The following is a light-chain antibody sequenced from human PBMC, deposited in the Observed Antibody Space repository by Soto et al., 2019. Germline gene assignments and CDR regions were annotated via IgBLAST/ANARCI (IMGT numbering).Light chain of an antibody. J-gene: IGLJ7*01. CDR2: NTN. Sequence: QTVVTQEPSFLVSPGGTVTLTCGLSSGPVFTSSYPNWYQQTPGQAPRTLIFNTNTRSSGVPDRFSGSILGDKAALTITGAQADDDSYYYCLLYLGGGIGVFGGGTQLTVL. CDR1: SGPVFTSSY. V-gene: IGLV8-61*01. CDR3: LLYLGGGIGV.